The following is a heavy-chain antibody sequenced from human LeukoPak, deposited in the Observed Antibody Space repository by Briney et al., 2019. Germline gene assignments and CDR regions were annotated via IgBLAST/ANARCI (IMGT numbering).Heavy chain of an antibody. V-gene: IGHV4-34*01. Sequence: PSETLSLTCAVYGGSFSGYYWSWIRQPPGKGLEWIGEINHNGSTNYNPSLKSRVTISVDTSKNQFSLKLSSVTAADTAVYYCARDRRANWFDPWGQGTLVTVSS. CDR3: ARDRRANWFDP. CDR1: GGSFSGYY. CDR2: INHNGST. D-gene: IGHD1-14*01. J-gene: IGHJ5*02.